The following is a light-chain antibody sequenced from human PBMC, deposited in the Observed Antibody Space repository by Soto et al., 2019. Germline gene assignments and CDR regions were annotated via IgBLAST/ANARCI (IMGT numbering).Light chain of an antibody. Sequence: VLAQSPATLSLTPGESATLSCRASQSIRNLLAWYQQKPGQAPRLLIFQASSRATGVPARISGSGSGTDFTLTISSLEPEDFAVYFCQQRTDWLTFGGGTKV. J-gene: IGKJ4*01. CDR3: QQRTDWLT. V-gene: IGKV3-11*01. CDR1: QSIRNL. CDR2: QAS.